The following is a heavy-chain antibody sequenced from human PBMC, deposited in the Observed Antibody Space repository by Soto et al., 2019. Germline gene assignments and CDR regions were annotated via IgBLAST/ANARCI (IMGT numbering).Heavy chain of an antibody. CDR3: ARGNGGDCSSTSCYVYYYYYMDV. Sequence: ASVKVSCKASGYTFTSYDINWVRHATGQGLEWMGWMNPNSGNTGYAQKFQGRVTMTRNTSISTAYMELSSLRSEDTAVYYCARGNGGDCSSTSCYVYYYYYMDVWGKGTTVTVSS. CDR2: MNPNSGNT. D-gene: IGHD2-2*01. V-gene: IGHV1-8*01. J-gene: IGHJ6*03. CDR1: GYTFTSYD.